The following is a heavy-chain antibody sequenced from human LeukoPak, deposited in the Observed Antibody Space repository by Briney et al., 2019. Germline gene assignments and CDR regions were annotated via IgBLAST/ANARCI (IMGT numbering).Heavy chain of an antibody. CDR3: ARDRRAAEDNDAFDI. D-gene: IGHD6-13*01. CDR1: GGSMNSYY. CDR2: IYYSGST. J-gene: IGHJ3*02. V-gene: IGHV4-59*01. Sequence: SETLSLTCTVSGGSMNSYYWNWIRQPPGKGLEWIGYIYYSGSTNYNPSLKSRVTISVDTSKNQFSLKLSSVTAADTAVYYCARDRRAAEDNDAFDIWGQGTMVTVSS.